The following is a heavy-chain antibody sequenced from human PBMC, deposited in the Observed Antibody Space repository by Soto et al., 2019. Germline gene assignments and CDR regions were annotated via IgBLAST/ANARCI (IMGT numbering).Heavy chain of an antibody. J-gene: IGHJ3*01. Sequence: ASVKVSCKASGYTFTTYYIHWFRQAPGQGLEWMGIINANYGSTTYAQKFQGRVSMTRDTSTSTVYMELSSLRSEDTAVYYCARWSQDAFAFWGQGTMVTVSS. CDR2: INANYGST. CDR1: GYTFTTYY. CDR3: ARWSQDAFAF. V-gene: IGHV1-46*01.